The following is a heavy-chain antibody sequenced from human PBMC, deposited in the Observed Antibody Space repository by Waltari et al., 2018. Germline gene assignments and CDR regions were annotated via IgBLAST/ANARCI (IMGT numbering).Heavy chain of an antibody. CDR2: IYYSGST. J-gene: IGHJ4*02. CDR3: ARDGADY. D-gene: IGHD3-16*01. Sequence: QLQLQESGPGLVKPSETLSLTCTVPGGSISSSSYYWGWIRQPPGKGLEWLGSIYYSGSTYYNPSLKSRVTISVDTSKNQCSLKLSSVTAADTAVYYCARDGADYWGQGTLVTVSS. V-gene: IGHV4-39*07. CDR1: GGSISSSSYY.